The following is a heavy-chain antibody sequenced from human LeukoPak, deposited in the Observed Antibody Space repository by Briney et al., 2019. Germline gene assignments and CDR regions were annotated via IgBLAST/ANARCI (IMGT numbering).Heavy chain of an antibody. CDR2: ISYEGSNK. J-gene: IGHJ4*02. D-gene: IGHD3-16*01. Sequence: PGGSLRLSCAASGFTFDDYAMHWVRQATGKGLEWVAYISYEGSNKKEADSVKGRFTISRDNSKNTLYLQMNSLRPEDTAVYYCAKPQGGSPPRPFDYWGQGTLVTVSS. CDR1: GFTFDDYA. V-gene: IGHV3-30*02. CDR3: AKPQGGSPPRPFDY.